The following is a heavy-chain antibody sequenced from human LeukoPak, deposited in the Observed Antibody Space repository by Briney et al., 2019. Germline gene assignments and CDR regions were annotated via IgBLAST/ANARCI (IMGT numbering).Heavy chain of an antibody. CDR1: GFSFSNYG. J-gene: IGHJ4*02. V-gene: IGHV3-30*03. D-gene: IGHD3-16*02. Sequence: GGSLRLSCAASGFSFSNYGMHWVRPAPGKRLEWVAVISYDGSIEYYADSVKGRFTISRDNSKNTLYLQMNSLRAEDTAAYCCARSPFGGVIVIGDYWGQGTLVTVSS. CDR2: ISYDGSIE. CDR3: ARSPFGGVIVIGDY.